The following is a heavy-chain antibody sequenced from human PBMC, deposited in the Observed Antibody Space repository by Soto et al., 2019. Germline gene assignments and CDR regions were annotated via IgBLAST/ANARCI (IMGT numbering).Heavy chain of an antibody. V-gene: IGHV3-33*01. D-gene: IGHD2-21*02. CDR2: IWYDGSNK. J-gene: IGHJ3*02. CDR3: ARDRGGDLLDDAFDI. Sequence: QVQLVASGGGVVQPGRSLRLSCAASGFTFSSYGMHWVRQAPGKGLEWVAVIWYDGSNKYYADSVKGRFTISRDNSKNTLYLQMNSLRAEDTAVYYCARDRGGDLLDDAFDIWGQGTMVTVSS. CDR1: GFTFSSYG.